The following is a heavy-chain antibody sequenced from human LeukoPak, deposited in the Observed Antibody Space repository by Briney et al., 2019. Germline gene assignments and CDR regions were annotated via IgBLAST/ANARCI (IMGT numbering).Heavy chain of an antibody. D-gene: IGHD5-18*01. CDR1: GFTFSDYY. J-gene: IGHJ4*02. V-gene: IGHV3-11*06. CDR3: ATGSELWSPDY. CDR2: ISSSSRYT. Sequence: PGGSLRLSCAASGFTFSDYYMSWIRQAPGKGLEWISSISSSSRYTNYADSVKGRFTISRDNAKNWLYVQMNSLRAEDTAVYYCATGSELWSPDYWGQGTLVTVSS.